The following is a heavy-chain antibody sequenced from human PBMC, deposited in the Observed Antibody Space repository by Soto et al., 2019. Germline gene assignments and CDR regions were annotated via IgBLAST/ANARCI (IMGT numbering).Heavy chain of an antibody. CDR1: GESVGRGTNY. D-gene: IGHD4-17*01. Sequence: QVHLQESGPGLVKPSGTLSPICSVSGESVGRGTNYWSWVRQAPGRGLEWIGYIFDAATTNYSPSFEHRVSISLDAAKNQVSLKLTSVTAADTAIYYCARDRRGRADGFIYYYGMEVWGQGTSVTVSS. J-gene: IGHJ6*01. CDR3: ARDRRGRADGFIYYYGMEV. CDR2: IFDAATT. V-gene: IGHV4-61*01.